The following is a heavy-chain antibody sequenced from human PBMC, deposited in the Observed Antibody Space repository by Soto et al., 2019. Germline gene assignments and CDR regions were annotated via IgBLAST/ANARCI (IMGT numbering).Heavy chain of an antibody. V-gene: IGHV4-31*03. J-gene: IGHJ3*02. D-gene: IGHD3-10*01. CDR1: GGSINLGGYY. CDR2: IYYSGST. Sequence: QLQLQESGPGLVRPSQTLSLTCSVSGGSINLGGYYWSWIRQHPGKGLEWIGYIYYSGSTYYNPSFESRVTMSIDTYENQFSLRLTSVTAADTAVYYCASTIPSGAPEAFDIWGQGTMVSVSS. CDR3: ASTIPSGAPEAFDI.